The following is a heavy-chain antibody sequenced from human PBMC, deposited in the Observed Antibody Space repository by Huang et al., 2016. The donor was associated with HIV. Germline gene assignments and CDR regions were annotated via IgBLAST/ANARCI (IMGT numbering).Heavy chain of an antibody. J-gene: IGHJ4*02. Sequence: VHLVQSGAEVKKPGASVKVSCKASGYTFTNYDINWVRQAPGRGLAWRGWMNPNTGNTGFAQSFQGRVTMTRKTSITTAYMELTSLTSEDTAVYYCARSAYGDLDYWGLGTLVSVSS. CDR3: ARSAYGDLDY. V-gene: IGHV1-8*02. CDR1: GYTFTNYD. D-gene: IGHD4-17*01. CDR2: MNPNTGNT.